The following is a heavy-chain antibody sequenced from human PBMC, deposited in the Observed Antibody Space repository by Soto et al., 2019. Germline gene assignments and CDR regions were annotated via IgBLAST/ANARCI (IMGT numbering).Heavy chain of an antibody. J-gene: IGHJ4*02. D-gene: IGHD3-22*01. CDR3: ARGSRYYYDSSDHVPDY. Sequence: PGESLKISCEGSGYSFPDYWIGWVRQMPGKGLEWMGVVYPGDSDIRYSPSFQGHVTISADKSISTAYLQWSSLKASDTAMYYCARGSRYYYDSSDHVPDYWGQGPLVTVAS. CDR1: GYSFPDYW. V-gene: IGHV5-51*01. CDR2: VYPGDSDI.